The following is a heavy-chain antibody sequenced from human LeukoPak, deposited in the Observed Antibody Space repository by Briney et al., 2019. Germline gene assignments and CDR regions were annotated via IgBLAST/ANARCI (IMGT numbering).Heavy chain of an antibody. V-gene: IGHV3-48*01. J-gene: IGHJ6*02. CDR3: ARDRASYYDSSGYPLYYYGMDV. CDR2: ISSSSSTI. CDR1: GFTFSSYS. Sequence: GGSLRLPCAASGFTFSSYSMNWVRQAPGKGLEWVSYISSSSSTIYYADSVKGRFTISRDNAKNSLYLQMNSLRAEDTAVYYCARDRASYYDSSGYPLYYYGMDVWGQGTTVTVSS. D-gene: IGHD3-22*01.